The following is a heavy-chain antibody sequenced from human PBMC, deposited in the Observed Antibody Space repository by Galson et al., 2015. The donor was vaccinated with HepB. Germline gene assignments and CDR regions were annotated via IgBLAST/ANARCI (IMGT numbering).Heavy chain of an antibody. D-gene: IGHD1-7*01. CDR3: AEFGTSLGSLPDY. CDR2: TYPGDSDT. V-gene: IGHV5-51*01. Sequence: QSGAAVTKPGESLTISCTGSGSSFTSYWIGWVRQMLGKGLEWMGHTYPGDSDTRYSPSFQGQVTTSADKSINSAYLQWSSLKASDTVMYYCAEFGTSLGSLPDYWCQGTLFTVSS. CDR1: GSSFTSYW. J-gene: IGHJ4*02.